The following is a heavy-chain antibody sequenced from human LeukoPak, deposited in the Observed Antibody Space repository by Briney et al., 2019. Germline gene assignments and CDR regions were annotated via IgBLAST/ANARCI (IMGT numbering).Heavy chain of an antibody. CDR2: MSPNSGNT. D-gene: IGHD3-3*01. J-gene: IGHJ6*02. V-gene: IGHV1-8*01. Sequence: GASVKVSCKASGYTFTSYDINWMRQATGQGLEWMGWMSPNSGNTGYAQKFQGRVTMTRDTSTGTAYMELSSLRSEDTAVYYCARALLKDFWSGYYRTSNYYYYGMDVWGQGTTVTVSS. CDR1: GYTFTSYD. CDR3: ARALLKDFWSGYYRTSNYYYYGMDV.